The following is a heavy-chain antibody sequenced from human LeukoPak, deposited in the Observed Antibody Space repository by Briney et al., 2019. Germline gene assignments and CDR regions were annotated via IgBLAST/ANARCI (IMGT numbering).Heavy chain of an antibody. CDR3: NIYWGPGIDY. J-gene: IGHJ4*02. Sequence: GGSLRLSFAASRFTFSNYWMHWVRQAPGKGLVWVSRINSDGRSTSYADSVKGRFTISRDNSKNTLYLQTNRLRAEDAAVYYCNIYWGPGIDYWGQGTLVTVSS. D-gene: IGHD3-16*01. CDR1: RFTFSNYW. V-gene: IGHV3-74*01. CDR2: INSDGRST.